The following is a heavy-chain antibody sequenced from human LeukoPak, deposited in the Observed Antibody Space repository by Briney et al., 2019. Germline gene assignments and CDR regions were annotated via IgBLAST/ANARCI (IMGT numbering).Heavy chain of an antibody. Sequence: GGSLRLSCAASGFTFSDYYMSWIRQAPGRGLEWVSAISGSGGSTYYADSVKGRFTISRDNSKNTLYLQMDSLRAEDTAVYYCAKDLVYGSGSYLYYFDYWGQGTLVTVSS. D-gene: IGHD3-10*01. V-gene: IGHV3-23*01. CDR1: GFTFSDYY. CDR3: AKDLVYGSGSYLYYFDY. J-gene: IGHJ4*02. CDR2: ISGSGGST.